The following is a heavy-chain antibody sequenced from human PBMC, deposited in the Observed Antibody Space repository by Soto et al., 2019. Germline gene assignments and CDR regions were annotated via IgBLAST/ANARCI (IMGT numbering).Heavy chain of an antibody. CDR1: GFTFSSYG. CDR2: IWYDGSNK. Sequence: QVQLVESGGGVVQPGRSLRLSCAASGFTFSSYGMHWVRQAPGKGLEWVAVIWYDGSNKYFPDSVKGRFTISRDNSKNRLYLQMNSLRADDTAVYYCARGAYYGSQRWYYFDYWGQGTLVTVSS. J-gene: IGHJ4*02. V-gene: IGHV3-33*01. CDR3: ARGAYYGSQRWYYFDY. D-gene: IGHD3-10*01.